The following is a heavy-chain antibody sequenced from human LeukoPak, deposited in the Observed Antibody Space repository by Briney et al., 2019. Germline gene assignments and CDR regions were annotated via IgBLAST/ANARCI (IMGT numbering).Heavy chain of an antibody. CDR1: GFSFSVYS. Sequence: GGSLRLSCAASGFSFSVYSMNWVRQAPGKGLEWVSSISSRSYTDYADSVRGRFTISRDNAKNSLFLQMNNLRAEDTAVYYCASYGGFTSATLVDLLWGQGTLVTVSS. D-gene: IGHD4-23*01. CDR2: ISSRSYT. J-gene: IGHJ4*02. CDR3: ASYGGFTSATLVDLL. V-gene: IGHV3-69-1*01.